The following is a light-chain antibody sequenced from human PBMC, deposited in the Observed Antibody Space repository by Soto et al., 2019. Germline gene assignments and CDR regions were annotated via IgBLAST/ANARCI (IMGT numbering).Light chain of an antibody. Sequence: EIVLTQSPGTLSLSPGERVNLACRASQSFSSSSRYLAWYQQKPGQAPRLLIYGASSRPTGIPERFRGSGSGTDFTLTITRLEPEDFAVYYCHQYATSPYTFGQGTRLEI. CDR1: QSFSSSSRY. CDR2: GAS. CDR3: HQYATSPYT. V-gene: IGKV3-20*01. J-gene: IGKJ2*01.